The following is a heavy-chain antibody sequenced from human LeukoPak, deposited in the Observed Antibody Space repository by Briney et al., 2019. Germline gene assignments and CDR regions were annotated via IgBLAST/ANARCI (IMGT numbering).Heavy chain of an antibody. J-gene: IGHJ4*02. Sequence: PGGSLRLSCAASGFTFSSYWTHWVRHTPGKGLVWVSRIKGDGSSTSYADSVKGRFTISRDNAKNTLYPQMNSLRAEDTAVYYCARDGYSFGHDFDYWGQGTLVTVSS. CDR1: GFTFSSYW. CDR3: ARDGYSFGHDFDY. V-gene: IGHV3-74*01. CDR2: IKGDGSST. D-gene: IGHD5-18*01.